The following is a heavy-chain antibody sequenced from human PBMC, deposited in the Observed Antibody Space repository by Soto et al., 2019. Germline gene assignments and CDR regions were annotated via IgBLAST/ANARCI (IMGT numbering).Heavy chain of an antibody. D-gene: IGHD5-12*01. V-gene: IGHV4-31*03. J-gene: IGHJ5*02. CDR1: GGSISSGGYY. CDR2: IYYSGST. CDR3: ARALDSGYEFWFDP. Sequence: SETLSLTCTVSGGSISSGGYYWSWIRQHPGKGLEWIGYIYYSGSTYYNPSLKSRVTISVDTSKNQFSLKLSSVTAADTAVYYCARALDSGYEFWFDPWGQGTLVTVSS.